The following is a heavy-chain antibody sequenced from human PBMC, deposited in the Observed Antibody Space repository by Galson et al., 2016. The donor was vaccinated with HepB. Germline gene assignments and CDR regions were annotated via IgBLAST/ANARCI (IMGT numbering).Heavy chain of an antibody. V-gene: IGHV3-7*03. CDR3: AREYFWKLDQ. Sequence: SLRLSCAASGFSFSRYYMVWVRQAPGKGLEWVGNIRADGTANDYVGSVKGRFTMSRDNAQKSLFLQMTSLTVEDTAVYYCAREYFWKLDQWGQGTLVTVSS. D-gene: IGHD3-3*01. CDR1: GFSFSRYY. CDR2: IRADGTAN. J-gene: IGHJ5*02.